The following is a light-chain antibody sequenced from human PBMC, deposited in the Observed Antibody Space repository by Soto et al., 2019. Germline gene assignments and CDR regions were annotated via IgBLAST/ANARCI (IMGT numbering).Light chain of an antibody. CDR1: QSVSNTY. CDR3: QEYGSPIT. V-gene: IGKV3-20*01. J-gene: IGKJ5*01. CDR2: GAS. Sequence: EIALTQSPGTLSLSPGESATLSCTASQSVSNTYLACYQQHPGQAPRLLIYGASTRATGIPDRFSGSGSGTDFTLTIISLEPEDFAVYYCQEYGSPITFGQGTRLEIK.